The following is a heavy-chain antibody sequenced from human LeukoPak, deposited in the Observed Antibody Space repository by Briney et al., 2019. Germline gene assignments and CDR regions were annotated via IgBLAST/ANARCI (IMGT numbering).Heavy chain of an antibody. CDR2: ISSSSSYI. D-gene: IGHD5-18*01. CDR3: ARADWDTAMIDY. Sequence: GGSLRLSCAASGFTFSSYSMSWVRQAPGKGLEWVSSISSSSSYIYYADSVKGRFTISRDNAKNSLYLQMNSLRAEDAAVYYCARADWDTAMIDYWGQGTLVTVSS. CDR1: GFTFSSYS. J-gene: IGHJ4*02. V-gene: IGHV3-21*01.